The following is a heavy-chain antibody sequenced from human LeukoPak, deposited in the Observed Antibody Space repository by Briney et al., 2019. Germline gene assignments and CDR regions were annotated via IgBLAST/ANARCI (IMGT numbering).Heavy chain of an antibody. Sequence: SETLSLTCTVSGGSISSYYWSWIRQPPGKGLEWIGEINHSGSTNYNPSLKSRVTISVDTSKNQFSLKLSSVTAADTAVYYCARDSYGRNYYYYGMDVWGQGTTVTVSS. D-gene: IGHD1-14*01. V-gene: IGHV4-34*01. CDR3: ARDSYGRNYYYYGMDV. CDR1: GGSISSYY. J-gene: IGHJ6*02. CDR2: INHSGST.